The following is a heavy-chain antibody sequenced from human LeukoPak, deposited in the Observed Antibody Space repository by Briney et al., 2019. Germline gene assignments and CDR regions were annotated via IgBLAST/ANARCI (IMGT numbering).Heavy chain of an antibody. J-gene: IGHJ5*02. V-gene: IGHV3-15*01. CDR1: GFTFSNAW. Sequence: GGSLRLSCAASGFTFSNAWRSWVRQAPGKGLEWVGRIKSKTDGGTTDYAAPVKGRFTISRDDSKNTLYLQMNSLKTEDTAVYYCTTGEAIVVVTATINWFDPWGQGTLVTVSS. D-gene: IGHD2-21*02. CDR2: IKSKTDGGTT. CDR3: TTGEAIVVVTATINWFDP.